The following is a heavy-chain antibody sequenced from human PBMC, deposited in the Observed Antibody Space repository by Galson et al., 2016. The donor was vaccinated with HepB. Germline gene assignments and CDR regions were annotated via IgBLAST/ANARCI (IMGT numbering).Heavy chain of an antibody. CDR1: GFTFTTYW. CDR3: ARGSFTPSWWEPPPRTAFDI. V-gene: IGHV3-7*03. D-gene: IGHD1-26*01. J-gene: IGHJ3*02. Sequence: SLRLSCAASGFTFTTYWMSWVRQAPGKGLEWVANIKPDGSEKYYVDSVKGRFTISRDNAKKSLYLQMNSLRAEDTAVYYCARGSFTPSWWEPPPRTAFDIWGQGTMVTVSS. CDR2: IKPDGSEK.